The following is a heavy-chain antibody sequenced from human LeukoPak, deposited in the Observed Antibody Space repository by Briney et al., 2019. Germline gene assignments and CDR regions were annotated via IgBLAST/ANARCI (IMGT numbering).Heavy chain of an antibody. V-gene: IGHV3-23*01. D-gene: IGHD4-23*01. Sequence: GGSLRLSCAASGFTFGSYAMSWVRQAPGKGLEWVSASGSGGSKYYADSVKGRFTISRDNSKNTLYLQMNSLRDEDTAVYYCAKSSTVVTTYFDYWGQGTLVTVSS. J-gene: IGHJ4*02. CDR1: GFTFGSYA. CDR2: SGSGGSK. CDR3: AKSSTVVTTYFDY.